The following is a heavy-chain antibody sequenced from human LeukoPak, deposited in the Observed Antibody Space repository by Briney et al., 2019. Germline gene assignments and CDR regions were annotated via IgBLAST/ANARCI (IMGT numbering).Heavy chain of an antibody. J-gene: IGHJ4*02. V-gene: IGHV3-74*01. CDR2: INSDGSAT. CDR1: GFTFNRYW. Sequence: PGGSLGLSCAASGFTFNRYWMHWVRQAQGRGLVWVSRINSDGSATSYADSVKGRFTISRDNAKNTLYLQMNSLRVEDTAVYYSVRDVTTSWDYWGQGALVTVSS. CDR3: VRDVTTSWDY. D-gene: IGHD1-14*01.